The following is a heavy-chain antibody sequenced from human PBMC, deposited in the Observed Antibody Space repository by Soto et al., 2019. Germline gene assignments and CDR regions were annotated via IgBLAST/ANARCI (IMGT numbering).Heavy chain of an antibody. D-gene: IGHD2-15*01. CDR1: GFTFSSYA. CDR3: AKRRGAGGHFDY. V-gene: IGHV3-23*01. J-gene: IGHJ4*02. Sequence: DVQLLESGGGLVQPEGSLRLSCAASGFTFSSYAMGWVRQGPGKGLEWVAVVSIGGSTHYADSVRGRFTISRDNSENTLSLQMNSLTAEDTAVYFCAKRRGAGGHFDYWGQGALVTGSS. CDR2: VSIGGST.